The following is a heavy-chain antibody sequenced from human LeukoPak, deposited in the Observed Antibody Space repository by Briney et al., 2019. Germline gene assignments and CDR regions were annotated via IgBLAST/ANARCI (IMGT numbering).Heavy chain of an antibody. CDR2: INHSGST. Sequence: PSETLSLTCTVSGGSISSSSYYWGWIRQPPGKGLEWIGEINHSGSTNYNPSLKSRVTISVDTSKNQFSLKLSSVTAADTAVYYCARGLITMVQGVIYHYWGQGTLVTVSS. J-gene: IGHJ4*02. CDR1: GGSISSSSYY. CDR3: ARGLITMVQGVIYHY. D-gene: IGHD3-10*01. V-gene: IGHV4-39*07.